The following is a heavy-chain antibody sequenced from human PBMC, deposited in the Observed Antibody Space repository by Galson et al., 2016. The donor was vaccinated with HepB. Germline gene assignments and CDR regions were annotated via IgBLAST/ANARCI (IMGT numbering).Heavy chain of an antibody. D-gene: IGHD3-3*01. CDR3: AKVNLNYDFWSGYFLVGMDV. V-gene: IGHV3-7*01. CDR2: IRQDGFEK. Sequence: ANIRQDGFEKDYVDSVKGRFTISRDNAKNSVYLQMNSLRAEDTAVYYCAKVNLNYDFWSGYFLVGMDVWGQGTTVTVS. J-gene: IGHJ6*02.